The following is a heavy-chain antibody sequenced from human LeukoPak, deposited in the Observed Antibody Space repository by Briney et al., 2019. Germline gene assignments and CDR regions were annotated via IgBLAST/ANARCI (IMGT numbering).Heavy chain of an antibody. J-gene: IGHJ4*02. Sequence: PSETLSLTCTVSGGSISSSSYYWGWIRQPPGKGLEWIGSIYYSGSTYYNPSLKSRVTISVDTSKNQFSLKLSSVTAADTAVYYCARQSASWIQLWLGHFDYWGQGTLVTVSS. CDR3: ARQSASWIQLWLGHFDY. CDR2: IYYSGST. CDR1: GGSISSSSYY. D-gene: IGHD5-18*01. V-gene: IGHV4-39*01.